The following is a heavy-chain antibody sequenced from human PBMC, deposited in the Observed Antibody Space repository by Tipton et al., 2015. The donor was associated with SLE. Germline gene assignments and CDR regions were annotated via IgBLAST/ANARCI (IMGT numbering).Heavy chain of an antibody. V-gene: IGHV1-8*01. CDR1: GYTFTSYD. CDR3: ARSVRAYCGGGCCLADYYYMDV. CDR2: MNPNSGNT. J-gene: IGHJ6*03. D-gene: IGHD2-21*01. Sequence: QSGAEVKKPGASVKVSCKASGYTFTSYDINWVRQATGQGLEWMGWMNPNSGNTGYAQKFQGRVTMTRNTSISTAYMELSSLRSEDTAVYYCARSVRAYCGGGCCLADYYYMDVWGKGTTVTVSS.